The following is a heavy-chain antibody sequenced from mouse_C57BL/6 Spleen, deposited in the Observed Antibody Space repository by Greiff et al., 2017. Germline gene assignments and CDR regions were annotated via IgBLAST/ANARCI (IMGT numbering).Heavy chain of an antibody. Sequence: VQLQQSGPELVKPGASVKISCKASGYSFTDYNMNWVKQSNGKSLEWIGVINPNYGTTSYNQKFKGKATLTVDQSSSTAYMQLNSLTSEDSAVYYGARVWDYDLYYYAMDYWGQGTSVTVSS. V-gene: IGHV1-39*01. CDR1: GYSFTDYN. J-gene: IGHJ4*01. CDR2: INPNYGTT. CDR3: ARVWDYDLYYYAMDY. D-gene: IGHD2-4*01.